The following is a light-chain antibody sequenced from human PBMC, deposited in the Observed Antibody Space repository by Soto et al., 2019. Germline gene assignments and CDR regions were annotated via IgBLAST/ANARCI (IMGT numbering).Light chain of an antibody. CDR3: QQYNIWPQT. CDR1: QTISSN. Sequence: DRVMTQSPATLSVSPGDRATLSCRASQTISSNLAWYQQKPGQAPRLLIHSASTRATGIPARFSGSGSGTEFTLTISSLQSEDFAVYFCQQYNIWPQTFGQGTKVDIK. V-gene: IGKV3-15*01. CDR2: SAS. J-gene: IGKJ1*01.